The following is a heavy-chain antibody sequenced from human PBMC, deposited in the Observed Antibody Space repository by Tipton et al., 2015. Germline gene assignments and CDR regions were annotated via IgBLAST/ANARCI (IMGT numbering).Heavy chain of an antibody. CDR3: ARRRDDYGDYGY. CDR2: IYSDGRT. J-gene: IGHJ4*02. CDR1: GFTFSDYY. D-gene: IGHD4-17*01. V-gene: IGHV3-53*01. Sequence: SLRLSCAASGFTFSDYYMSWIRQAPGTGLEWVSVIYSDGRTNYADSVKGRFTISRDNSKNTLYLHMNSLRAEDTALYYCARRRDDYGDYGYWGQGTLVTVSS.